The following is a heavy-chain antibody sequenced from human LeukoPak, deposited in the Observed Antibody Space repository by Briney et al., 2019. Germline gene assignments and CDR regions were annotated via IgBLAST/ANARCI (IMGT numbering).Heavy chain of an antibody. CDR3: ARDSSSLVHFDY. D-gene: IGHD6-13*01. Sequence: GGSLRLSCAATGFTFDDYGMSWVRQAPGKGLEWVSGINWNGGSTGYADSVKGRFTISRDNAKNSLYLQMNSLRAEDTAVYYCARDSSSLVHFDYWGQGTLVTVSS. V-gene: IGHV3-20*04. CDR1: GFTFDDYG. CDR2: INWNGGST. J-gene: IGHJ4*02.